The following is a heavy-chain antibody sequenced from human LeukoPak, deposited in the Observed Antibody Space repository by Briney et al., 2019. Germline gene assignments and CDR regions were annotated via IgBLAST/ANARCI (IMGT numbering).Heavy chain of an antibody. D-gene: IGHD3-16*01. V-gene: IGHV3-33*01. CDR1: GFSFSTYG. CDR2: IWNAGTNT. J-gene: IGHJ4*02. Sequence: GGSLRLSCAASGFSFSTYGVHWVRQAPGKGLEWVALIWNAGTNTYYADSVKGRFTISRDNSKNTLYLQMNSLRAEDTAVYYCAGDTPPGGDYYFDYWGQGTLSSSPQ. CDR3: AGDTPPGGDYYFDY.